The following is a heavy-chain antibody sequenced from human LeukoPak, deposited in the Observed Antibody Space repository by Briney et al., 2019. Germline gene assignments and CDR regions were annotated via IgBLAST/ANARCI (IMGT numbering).Heavy chain of an antibody. CDR3: ARDLLSAKEWLVQVFDY. CDR2: ISSSSSYI. V-gene: IGHV3-21*01. D-gene: IGHD6-19*01. J-gene: IGHJ4*02. CDR1: GFTFSSYS. Sequence: GGSLRLSCAASGFTFSSYSMNWVRQAPGKGLEWVSSISSSSSYIYYADSVKGRFTISRDNAKNSLYLQMNSLRAEDTAVYYCARDLLSAKEWLVQVFDYWGQGTLVTVSS.